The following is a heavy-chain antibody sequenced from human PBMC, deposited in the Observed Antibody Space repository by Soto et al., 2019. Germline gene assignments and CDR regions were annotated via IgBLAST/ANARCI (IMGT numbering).Heavy chain of an antibody. Sequence: QVQLQESGPGLVKPSQTLSLTCTVSGGSISSGDYYWSWIRQPPGKGLEWIGYIYYSGSTYYNPSLKSRVTXXVXTXXNQFSLKLSSVTAADTAVYYCARGGDYGDYAYFDYWGQGTLVTVSS. CDR3: ARGGDYGDYAYFDY. D-gene: IGHD4-17*01. V-gene: IGHV4-30-4*01. CDR1: GGSISSGDYY. J-gene: IGHJ4*02. CDR2: IYYSGST.